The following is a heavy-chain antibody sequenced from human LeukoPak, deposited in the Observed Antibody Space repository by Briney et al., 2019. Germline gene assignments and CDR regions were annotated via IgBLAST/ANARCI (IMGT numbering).Heavy chain of an antibody. D-gene: IGHD3-10*01. Sequence: SETLSLTCAVYGGSFSGYYWSWIRQPPGKGLEWIGEINHSGSTNYNPSLKSRVTISVDTSKNQFSLKLSSVTAADTAVYYCARARTVRGVILKYFDYWGQGTLVTASS. CDR3: ARARTVRGVILKYFDY. CDR2: INHSGST. CDR1: GGSFSGYY. V-gene: IGHV4-34*01. J-gene: IGHJ4*02.